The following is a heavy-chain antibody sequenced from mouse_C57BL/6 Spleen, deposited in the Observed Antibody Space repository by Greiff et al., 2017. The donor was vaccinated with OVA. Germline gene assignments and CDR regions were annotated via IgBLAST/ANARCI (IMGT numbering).Heavy chain of an antibody. Sequence: QVQLQQPGAELVKPGASVKLSCKASGYTFTSYWMHWVKQRPGQGLEWIGMIHPHSGSINYNEKFKSKATLTVAKSSSTAYMQHSSLTSEDSAVYYCARSEGYYGKNFDYWGQGTTLTVSS. J-gene: IGHJ2*01. D-gene: IGHD1-1*01. V-gene: IGHV1-64*01. CDR3: ARSEGYYGKNFDY. CDR2: IHPHSGSI. CDR1: GYTFTSYW.